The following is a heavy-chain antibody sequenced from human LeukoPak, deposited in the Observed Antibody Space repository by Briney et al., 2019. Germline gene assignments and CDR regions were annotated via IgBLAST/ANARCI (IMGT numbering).Heavy chain of an antibody. V-gene: IGHV4-38-2*01. CDR1: GYSISSGYY. Sequence: SETLSLTCAVSGYSISSGYYWGWIRQPPGNGLEWIGSIYHSGSTYYNPSLKSRVTISVDTSKNQFSLKLSAVTAAYTAVYFCARQSQWLVHDPIDYWGQGTLVTVSS. CDR2: IYHSGST. D-gene: IGHD6-19*01. CDR3: ARQSQWLVHDPIDY. J-gene: IGHJ4*02.